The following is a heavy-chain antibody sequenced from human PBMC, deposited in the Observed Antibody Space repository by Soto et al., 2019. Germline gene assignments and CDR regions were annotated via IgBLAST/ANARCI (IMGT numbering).Heavy chain of an antibody. CDR1: GKSVSTFY. J-gene: IGHJ4*02. V-gene: IGHV4-59*02. CDR3: ARGTESTHYFDQ. D-gene: IGHD2-8*02. Sequence: SETLSLTCTVSGKSVSTFYWSWIRQPPGKGLEWIGHAYYSGSTNYDPSLKSRVTISVDMSKNQVSLRLTSVTAADTAVYYCARGTESTHYFDQWGKGARVTLAS. CDR2: AYYSGST.